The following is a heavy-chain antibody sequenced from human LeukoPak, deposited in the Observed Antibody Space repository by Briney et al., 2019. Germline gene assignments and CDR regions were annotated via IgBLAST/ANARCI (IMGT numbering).Heavy chain of an antibody. CDR1: GFIFKNYI. D-gene: IGHD6-6*01. Sequence: GGSPRLSCAVSGFIFKNYIMNWVRQAPGKGLQWVSSITGSGIFVYYADSVKGRFTISRDNAKNSLFLQMNSLRAEDTAVYYCARDSSGPWFDPWGQGTLVTVSS. V-gene: IGHV3-21*01. J-gene: IGHJ5*02. CDR3: ARDSSGPWFDP. CDR2: ITGSGIFV.